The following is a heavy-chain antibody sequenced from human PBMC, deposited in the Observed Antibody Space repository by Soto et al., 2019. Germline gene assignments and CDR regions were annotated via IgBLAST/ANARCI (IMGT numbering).Heavy chain of an antibody. D-gene: IGHD2-15*01. Sequence: QVQLVQSGAEVKKPGSSVKVSCKASGGTFSSYAISWVRQAPGQGLEWMGGIIPIFGTANYAQKFQGRVTITAGESTSTADMELSSLRSEDTAVYYCARDSGAGGNYYYYGMDVWGQGTTVTVSS. CDR1: GGTFSSYA. CDR3: ARDSGAGGNYYYYGMDV. CDR2: IIPIFGTA. J-gene: IGHJ6*02. V-gene: IGHV1-69*01.